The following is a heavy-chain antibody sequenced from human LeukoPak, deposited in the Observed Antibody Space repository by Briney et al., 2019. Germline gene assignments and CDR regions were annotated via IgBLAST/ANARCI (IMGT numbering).Heavy chain of an antibody. CDR3: AKPLGGAPVY. CDR1: GFTFNSYA. CDR2: ISGSGGST. V-gene: IGHV3-23*01. Sequence: GGSLRLSCAASGFTFNSYAMSWVRQAPGKGLEWVSAISGSGGSTYYADSVKGRFTISRDNSKNTLYLQMNSLRAENTAVYYCAKPLGGAPVYWGQGTLVTVSS. J-gene: IGHJ4*02. D-gene: IGHD1-26*01.